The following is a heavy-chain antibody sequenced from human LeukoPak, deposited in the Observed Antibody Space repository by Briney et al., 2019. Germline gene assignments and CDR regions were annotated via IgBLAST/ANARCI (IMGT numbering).Heavy chain of an antibody. D-gene: IGHD3-22*01. CDR3: ASVREGGYYYDSSGFLD. Sequence: SETLSLTCTVSGYSISSGYYWGWIRQPPGKGLEWIGSIYHSGSTYYNPSLKSRVTISVDTSKNQFSLKLSSVTAADTAVYYCASVREGGYYYDSSGFLDWGQGTLVTVSS. CDR2: IYHSGST. V-gene: IGHV4-38-2*02. CDR1: GYSISSGYY. J-gene: IGHJ4*02.